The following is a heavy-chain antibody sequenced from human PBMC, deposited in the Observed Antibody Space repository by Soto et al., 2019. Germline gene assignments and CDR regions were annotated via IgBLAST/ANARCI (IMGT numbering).Heavy chain of an antibody. J-gene: IGHJ4*02. Sequence: EVQLVESGGGLIQPGGSLRLSCAASGLTVSTNYMNWVRQAPGKGLEWVSVVYSGDTTYYADSVKGRFTISRDNSKNTLYLQMNSLRAEDTTFYYCARDRRRDGFDYWGQGTLVTVSS. CDR3: ARDRRRDGFDY. CDR1: GLTVSTNY. CDR2: VYSGDTT. V-gene: IGHV3-53*01.